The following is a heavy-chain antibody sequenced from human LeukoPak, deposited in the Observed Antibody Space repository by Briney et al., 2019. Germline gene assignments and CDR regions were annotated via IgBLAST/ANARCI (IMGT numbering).Heavy chain of an antibody. CDR3: AKDVADAARPSDAFDI. J-gene: IGHJ3*02. CDR1: GFTFDDYA. CDR2: ISWNSGSI. V-gene: IGHV3-9*01. D-gene: IGHD6-6*01. Sequence: QAGRSLRLSCAASGFTFDDYAMHWVRQAPGKGLEWVSGISWNSGSIGYADSVKGRFTISRDNAKNSLYLQMNSLRAEDTDLYYCAKDVADAARPSDAFDIWGQGTMVTVSS.